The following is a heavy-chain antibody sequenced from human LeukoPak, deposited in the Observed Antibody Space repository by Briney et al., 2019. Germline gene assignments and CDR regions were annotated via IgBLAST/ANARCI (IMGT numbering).Heavy chain of an antibody. CDR2: IDYSGST. D-gene: IGHD3-16*01. Sequence: SETLSLTCTVSGGSISSNSFHWGWIRQPPGKGLEWIESIDYSGSTYYNLSLKSRVTISVDTSKNQFSLKLQSVTAADTAVYYCARRLNWFDPWGQGTLVTVSS. J-gene: IGHJ5*02. CDR1: GGSISSNSFH. V-gene: IGHV4-39*01. CDR3: ARRLNWFDP.